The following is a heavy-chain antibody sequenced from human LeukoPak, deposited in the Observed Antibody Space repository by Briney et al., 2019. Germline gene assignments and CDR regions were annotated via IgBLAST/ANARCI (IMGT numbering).Heavy chain of an antibody. CDR1: GYTFTSYD. J-gene: IGHJ4*02. CDR2: ISAYNGNT. V-gene: IGHV1-18*01. D-gene: IGHD5-18*01. Sequence: ASVKVSCKASGYTFTSYDINWVRQATGQGLEWMGWISAYNGNTNYAQKLQGRVTMTTDTSTSTAYMELRSLRSDDTAVYYCARALWIQLPNFDYWGQGTLVTVSS. CDR3: ARALWIQLPNFDY.